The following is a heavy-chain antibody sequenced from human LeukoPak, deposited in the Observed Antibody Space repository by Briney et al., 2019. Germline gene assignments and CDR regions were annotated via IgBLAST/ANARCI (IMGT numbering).Heavy chain of an antibody. V-gene: IGHV4-30-4*01. D-gene: IGHD1-1*01. CDR1: GGSISSGDYY. J-gene: IGHJ4*02. Sequence: PSETLSLTCTVSGGSISSGDYYWSWIRQPPGKGLEWIGYIYCSGSTYYNPSLKSRVTISVDTSKNQFSLKLSSVTAADTAVYYCARAFNDAPSALSLDYWGQGTLVTVSS. CDR2: IYCSGST. CDR3: ARAFNDAPSALSLDY.